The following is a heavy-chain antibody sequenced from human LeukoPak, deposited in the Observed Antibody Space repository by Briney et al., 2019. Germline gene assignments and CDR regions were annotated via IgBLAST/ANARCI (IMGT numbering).Heavy chain of an antibody. J-gene: IGHJ5*02. Sequence: PSETLSLTCAVSGGSISSSNWWSWVRQPPGKGLEWIGEIYHSGSTNYNPSLKNRVTISVDKSKNQFSLKLSSVTAADTAVYYCARLTAYPPGSPNWFDPWGQGTLVTVSS. V-gene: IGHV4-4*02. CDR1: GGSISSSNW. D-gene: IGHD2-15*01. CDR2: IYHSGST. CDR3: ARLTAYPPGSPNWFDP.